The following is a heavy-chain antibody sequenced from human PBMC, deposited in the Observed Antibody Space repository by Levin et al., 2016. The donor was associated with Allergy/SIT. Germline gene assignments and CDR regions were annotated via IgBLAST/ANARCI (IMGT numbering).Heavy chain of an antibody. J-gene: IGHJ5*02. V-gene: IGHV4-59*01. CDR2: IYYSGST. D-gene: IGHD5-12*01. Sequence: WIRQPPGKGLEWIGYIYYSGSTNYNPSLKSRVTISVDTSKNQFSLKLSSVTAADTAVYYCARDGIVATSYGEPGGWFDPWGQGTLVTVSS. CDR3: ARDGIVATSYGEPGGWFDP.